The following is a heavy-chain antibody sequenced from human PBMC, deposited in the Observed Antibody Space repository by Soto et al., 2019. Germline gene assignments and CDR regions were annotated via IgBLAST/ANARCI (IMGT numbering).Heavy chain of an antibody. V-gene: IGHV3-33*01. Sequence: QVQLVESGGGVVQPGRSLRLSCAASGFTFSSYGMHWVRQAPGKGLEWAAVIWHDGKNKYYTDSVKGRFTISRDNSKSTLDLQMSSLRVEYTAIYYCARDKGSDAPIDMWGQGTMVTVSS. CDR3: ARDKGSDAPIDM. J-gene: IGHJ3*02. CDR1: GFTFSSYG. CDR2: IWHDGKNK. D-gene: IGHD3-10*01.